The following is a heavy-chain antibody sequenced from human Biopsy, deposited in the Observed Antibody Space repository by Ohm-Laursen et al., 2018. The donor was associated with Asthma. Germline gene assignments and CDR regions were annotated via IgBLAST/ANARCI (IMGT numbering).Heavy chain of an antibody. V-gene: IGHV4-39*01. J-gene: IGHJ4*02. CDR3: ARHQEAASYHYDGSIAY. CDR2: MYYSGSA. CDR1: GGAIRTSGYY. Sequence: GTLSLTCRVSGGAIRTSGYYWGWIRQPPGKGLEWIGSMYYSGSAYYNPSLESRVTISVDTSKNQFSLKLSSVTAADTAVYFCARHQEAASYHYDGSIAYWGQGIPVTDSS. D-gene: IGHD3-22*01.